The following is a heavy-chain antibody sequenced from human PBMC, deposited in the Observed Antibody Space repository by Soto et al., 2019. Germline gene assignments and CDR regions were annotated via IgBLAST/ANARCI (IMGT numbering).Heavy chain of an antibody. CDR2: IYYSGST. D-gene: IGHD3-3*01. Sequence: QLQLQESGPGLVKPSETLSLTCTVSGGSISSSSYYWGWIRQPPGKGLEWIGSIYYSGSTYYNPSIKSRVTISVDTSKNQFSLKLSSVTAADTAVYYCARPALLYDFWSGYYSGGSLGGMDVWGQGTTVTVSS. V-gene: IGHV4-39*01. CDR1: GGSISSSSYY. J-gene: IGHJ6*02. CDR3: ARPALLYDFWSGYYSGGSLGGMDV.